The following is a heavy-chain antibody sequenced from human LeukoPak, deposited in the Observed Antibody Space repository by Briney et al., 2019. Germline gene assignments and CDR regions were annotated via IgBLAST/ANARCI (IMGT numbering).Heavy chain of an antibody. V-gene: IGHV3-15*01. J-gene: IGHJ4*02. CDR2: IKSKTDGGTT. CDR3: TTESPHFDY. CDR1: GFTFSDYY. Sequence: GGTLRLSCAASGFTFSDYYMSWIRQAPGKGLEWVGRIKSKTDGGTTDYAAPVKGRFTISRDDSKNTLYLQMNSLKTEDTAVYYCTTESPHFDYWGQGTLVTVSS.